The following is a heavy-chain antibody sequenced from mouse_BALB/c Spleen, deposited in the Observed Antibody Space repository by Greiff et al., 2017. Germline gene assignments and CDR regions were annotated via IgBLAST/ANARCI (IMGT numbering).Heavy chain of an antibody. CDR2: IDPYNGGT. CDR3: ARSGLRYWYFDV. J-gene: IGHJ1*01. Sequence: LVESGPELVKPGASVKVSCKASGYAFTSYNMYWVKQSHGKSLEWIGYIDPYNGGTSYNQKFKGKATLTVDKSSITAYMHLNSLTSEDSAVYYCARSGLRYWYFDVWGAGTTVTVSS. CDR1: GYAFTSYN. V-gene: IGHV1S135*01. D-gene: IGHD2-4*01.